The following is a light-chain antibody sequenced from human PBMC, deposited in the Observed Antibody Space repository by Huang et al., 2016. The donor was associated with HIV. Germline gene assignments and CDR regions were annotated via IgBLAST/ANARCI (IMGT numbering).Light chain of an antibody. Sequence: EVVLTQSPATLSLSPGERATLSCRASQSVSNFLAWYQHKLGRAPRLLIYDASNRAPGIPARFTGSESGTDFTLTISSLEPEDFAVYYCQQRSNWPTLTFGQGTRLEIK. CDR2: DAS. V-gene: IGKV3-11*01. CDR1: QSVSNF. CDR3: QQRSNWPTLT. J-gene: IGKJ5*01.